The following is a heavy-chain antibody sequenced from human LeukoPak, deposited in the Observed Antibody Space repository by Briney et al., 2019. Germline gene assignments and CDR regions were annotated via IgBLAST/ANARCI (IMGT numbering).Heavy chain of an antibody. CDR2: IGSGGRHI. D-gene: IGHD5-18*01. Sequence: SGGSLRLSCAASGFTFSTYTMNWVRQAPGKGLEWVASIGSGGRHIHYADSVKGRFTISRDNAKNSLYLQMNSLRAEDTAVYYCARSGYTYGFDDWGQGALVTVSS. V-gene: IGHV3-21*01. CDR1: GFTFSTYT. CDR3: ARSGYTYGFDD. J-gene: IGHJ4*02.